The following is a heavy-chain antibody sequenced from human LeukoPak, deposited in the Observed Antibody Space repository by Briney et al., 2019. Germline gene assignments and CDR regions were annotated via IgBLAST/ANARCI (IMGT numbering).Heavy chain of an antibody. J-gene: IGHJ4*02. V-gene: IGHV4-39*01. D-gene: IGHD3-9*01. CDR3: ARLRYYDILTGYYRVRTEGLFDY. CDR2: IYYSGST. CDR1: GGSISSSSYY. Sequence: SETLSLTCTVSGGSISSSSYYWGWIRQPPGKGLEWIGSIYYSGSTYYNPSLKSRVTISVDTSKNQFSLKLSSVTAADTAVYYCARLRYYDILTGYYRVRTEGLFDYWGQGTLVTVSS.